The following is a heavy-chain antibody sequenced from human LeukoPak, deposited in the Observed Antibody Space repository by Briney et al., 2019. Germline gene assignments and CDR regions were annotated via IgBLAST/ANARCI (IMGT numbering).Heavy chain of an antibody. D-gene: IGHD3-22*01. Sequence: GGSLRLSCAASGFTFSSYWMHWVRQAPGKGLVWVSRINSDGSSTSYADSVKGRFTISRDNAKNTLYLQMSSLRAEDTAVYYCARVSSYYYDSSGYLDAFDIWGQGTMGTVSS. CDR2: INSDGSST. V-gene: IGHV3-74*01. J-gene: IGHJ3*02. CDR3: ARVSSYYYDSSGYLDAFDI. CDR1: GFTFSSYW.